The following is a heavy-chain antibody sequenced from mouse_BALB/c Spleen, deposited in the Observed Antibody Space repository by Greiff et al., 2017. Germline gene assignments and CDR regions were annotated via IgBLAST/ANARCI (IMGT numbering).Heavy chain of an antibody. Sequence: EVQVVESGPELVKPGASVKISCKASGYTFTDYNMHWVKQSHGKSLEWIGYIYPDNGGTGYNQKFKSKATLTVDNSSSTAYMELRSLTSEDSAVYYCARTDGYDGACMAYWGQGTLVTVSA. CDR3: ARTDGYDGACMAY. CDR1: GYTFTDYN. D-gene: IGHD2-2*01. J-gene: IGHJ3*01. CDR2: IYPDNGGT. V-gene: IGHV1S29*02.